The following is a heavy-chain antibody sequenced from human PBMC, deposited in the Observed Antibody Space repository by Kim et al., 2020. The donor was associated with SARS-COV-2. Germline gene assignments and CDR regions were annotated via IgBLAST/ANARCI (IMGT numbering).Heavy chain of an antibody. V-gene: IGHV1-3*04. CDR3: ARDQANWLPDPFDM. Sequence: ASVKVSCKASGYTFITYSMHWVRQAPGQRLEWMGWINTGNGNTKYSQKFQGRVTITRDTSASTVYMELSSLKFEDTAMYYCARDQANWLPDPFDMWGQVTMVTVSS. CDR1: GYTFITYS. CDR2: INTGNGNT. D-gene: IGHD5-12*01. J-gene: IGHJ3*02.